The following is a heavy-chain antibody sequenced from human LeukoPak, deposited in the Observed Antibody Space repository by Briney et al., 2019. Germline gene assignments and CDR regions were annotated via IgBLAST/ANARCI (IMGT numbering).Heavy chain of an antibody. D-gene: IGHD3-10*01. J-gene: IGHJ4*02. Sequence: GGSLRLSCAASGFTFSNYWMSGVRQAPGKGLEGVAVIWYDGSNKNYADSVKGRFTISRDNSKNTLYLQMNSLRAEDTAVYYCAKDTLHYYGSGSYADYWGQGTLVTVSS. V-gene: IGHV3-33*06. CDR1: GFTFSNYW. CDR2: IWYDGSNK. CDR3: AKDTLHYYGSGSYADY.